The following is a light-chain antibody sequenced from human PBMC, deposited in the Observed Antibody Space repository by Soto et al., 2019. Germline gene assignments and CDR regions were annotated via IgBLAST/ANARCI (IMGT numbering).Light chain of an antibody. Sequence: EIVLTQSPATLSLSPGERATLSCRASQSVSSYLVWYQQKPGQAPRLLIYDASNRATGIPARFSGSGSGTDFTLTISSLEPEDFAAYYCQQYGSSPRTFGGGTKVDIK. J-gene: IGKJ4*01. CDR2: DAS. V-gene: IGKV3-11*01. CDR1: QSVSSY. CDR3: QQYGSSPRT.